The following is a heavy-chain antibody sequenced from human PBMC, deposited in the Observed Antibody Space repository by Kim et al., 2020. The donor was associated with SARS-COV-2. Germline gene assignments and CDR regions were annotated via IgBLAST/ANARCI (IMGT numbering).Heavy chain of an antibody. Sequence: SETLSLTCAVYGGSFSGYYWSWIRQPPGKGLEWIGEINHSGSTNYNPSLKSRVTISVDTSKNQFSLKLSSVTAADTAVYYCARLRYFDYWGQGTLVTVSS. CDR3: ARLRYFDY. V-gene: IGHV4-34*01. CDR2: INHSGST. CDR1: GGSFSGYY. J-gene: IGHJ4*02.